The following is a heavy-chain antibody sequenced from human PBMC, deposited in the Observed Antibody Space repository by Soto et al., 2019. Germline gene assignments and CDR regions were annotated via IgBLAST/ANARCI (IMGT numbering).Heavy chain of an antibody. J-gene: IGHJ5*02. Sequence: SETLSLTCAVSGGSISSSNWWSWVRQPPGKGLEWIGEIYHSGSTNYNPSLKSRVTISVDESNNQFSLELTSVTAADTAVYYCARDAPGSGFDPWGQGTLVTVSS. CDR2: IYHSGST. CDR1: GGSISSSNW. V-gene: IGHV4-4*02. CDR3: ARDAPGSGFDP.